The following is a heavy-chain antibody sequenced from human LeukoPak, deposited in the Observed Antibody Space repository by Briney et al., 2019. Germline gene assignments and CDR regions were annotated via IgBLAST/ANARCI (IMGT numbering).Heavy chain of an antibody. CDR3: ARAHGYCSGDSCYRWFDP. Sequence: SQTLSLTCTVSGGSISSGGYYWSWIRQPPGKGLEWIGEINHSGSTNYNPSLKSRVTISVDTSKNQFSLKLSSVTAADTAVYYCARAHGYCSGDSCYRWFDPWGQGTLVTVSS. D-gene: IGHD2-15*01. V-gene: IGHV4-30-2*01. CDR1: GGSISSGGYY. CDR2: INHSGST. J-gene: IGHJ5*02.